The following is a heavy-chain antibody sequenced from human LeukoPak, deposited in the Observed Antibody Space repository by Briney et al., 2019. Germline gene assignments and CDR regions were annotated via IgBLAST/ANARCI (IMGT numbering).Heavy chain of an antibody. V-gene: IGHV3-33*01. Sequence: GGSLRLSCAASGFTFSSYGMHWVRQAPGKGLEWVAVIWYDGSNKYYADSVKGRFTISRDNAKNSLFLQMNSLRTGDTAVYFCARLWGYLGAETFDYWGQGTLVTVSS. CDR3: ARLWGYLGAETFDY. CDR2: IWYDGSNK. CDR1: GFTFSSYG. J-gene: IGHJ4*02. D-gene: IGHD3-22*01.